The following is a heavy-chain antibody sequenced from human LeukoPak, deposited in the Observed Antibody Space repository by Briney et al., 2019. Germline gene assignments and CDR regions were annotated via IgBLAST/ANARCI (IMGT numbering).Heavy chain of an antibody. Sequence: GRSLRLSCAASGFTFSSYSMNWVRQAPGKGLEWVSYISSSSSTIYYADSVKGRFTISRDNAKNSLYLQMNSLRDEDTAVYYCTRDEYYYDSSGYRNWFDPWGQGTLVTVSS. CDR1: GFTFSSYS. CDR2: ISSSSSTI. V-gene: IGHV3-48*02. D-gene: IGHD3-22*01. CDR3: TRDEYYYDSSGYRNWFDP. J-gene: IGHJ5*02.